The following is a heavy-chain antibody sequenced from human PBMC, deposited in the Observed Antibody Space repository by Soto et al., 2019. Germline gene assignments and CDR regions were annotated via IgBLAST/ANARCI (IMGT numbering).Heavy chain of an antibody. Sequence: QVQLVQSGAEVKKPGSSVKVSCKASGGTFSSYAISWVRQAPGQGLEWMGGIIPIFGTANYAQKFQGRVTITADESTSTASMALSSLRSEDTAVYYCASSITGTVSYSYGMDVWGQGTTVTVSS. CDR2: IIPIFGTA. CDR3: ASSITGTVSYSYGMDV. J-gene: IGHJ6*02. V-gene: IGHV1-69*12. D-gene: IGHD1-20*01. CDR1: GGTFSSYA.